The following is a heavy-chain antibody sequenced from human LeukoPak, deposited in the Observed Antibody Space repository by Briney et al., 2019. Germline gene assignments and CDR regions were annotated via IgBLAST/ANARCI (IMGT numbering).Heavy chain of an antibody. CDR2: ISGSGGGT. Sequence: GGSLRLSCAASGFTFSSYVMSWVRQAPGKGLKWVSAISGSGGGTYYEDSVKGRCTISRDNSKNTLYLQTNSLRAEDTAVYYCARRGAAGTYYFDYWGQGTLVTVSS. D-gene: IGHD6-13*01. CDR1: GFTFSSYV. J-gene: IGHJ4*02. V-gene: IGHV3-23*01. CDR3: ARRGAAGTYYFDY.